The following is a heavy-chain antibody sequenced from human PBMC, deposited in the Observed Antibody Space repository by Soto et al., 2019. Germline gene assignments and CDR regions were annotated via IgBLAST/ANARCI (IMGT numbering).Heavy chain of an antibody. D-gene: IGHD1-26*01. J-gene: IGHJ6*02. CDR3: ARVSIVGATTSLLYYYGMDV. CDR2: IIPIFGTA. V-gene: IGHV1-69*01. Sequence: QVQLVQSGAEVQKPGSSVKVSCKASGGTFSSYAISWVRQAPGQGLEWMGGIIPIFGTANYAQKFQGRVTITADESTSTAYMELSSLRSEDTAVYYCARVSIVGATTSLLYYYGMDVWGQGTTVTVSS. CDR1: GGTFSSYA.